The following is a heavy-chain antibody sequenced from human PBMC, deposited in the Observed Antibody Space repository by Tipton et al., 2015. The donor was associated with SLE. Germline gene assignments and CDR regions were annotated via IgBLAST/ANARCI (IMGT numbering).Heavy chain of an antibody. CDR1: GGSFSGYY. CDR2: INHSGST. J-gene: IGHJ6*02. CDR3: AKVVAAAGGSYYYGLDV. V-gene: IGHV4-34*01. Sequence: TLSLTCAVYGGSFSGYYWSWICQPPGKGLEWIGEINHSGSTNYNPSLKSRVTISVDTSKNQFSLKLSSVTAADTAVYYCAKVVAAAGGSYYYGLDVWGQGTTVTVSS. D-gene: IGHD6-13*01.